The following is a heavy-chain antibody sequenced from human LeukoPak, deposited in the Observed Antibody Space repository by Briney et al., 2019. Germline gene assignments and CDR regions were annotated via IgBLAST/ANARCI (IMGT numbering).Heavy chain of an antibody. J-gene: IGHJ6*02. V-gene: IGHV4-59*02. CDR1: GGSVSNYY. CDR2: IYYSERA. CDR3: ARGDSALSGTRGYYYYYGMDV. Sequence: SETLSLTCTVSGGSVSNYYWNWIRQVPGKGLEWIGFIYYSERATYNPSLKSRVTISINTSKNQFSLKLTSVTTADTAVYYCARGDSALSGTRGYYYYYGMDVWGQGTTVTVSS. D-gene: IGHD3-10*01.